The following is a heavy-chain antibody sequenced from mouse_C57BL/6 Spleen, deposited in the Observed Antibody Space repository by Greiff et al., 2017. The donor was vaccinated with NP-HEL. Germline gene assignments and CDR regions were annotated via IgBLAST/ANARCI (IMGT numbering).Heavy chain of an antibody. CDR3: ARMGSPTVVAHYYAMDY. Sequence: VQLQQSGAELVRPGSSVKLSCKASGYTFTSYWMHWVKQRPIQGLEWIGNIDPSDSETHYNQKFKDKATLTVDKSSSTAYMQLSSLTSEDSAVYDCARMGSPTVVAHYYAMDYWGQGTSVTVSS. V-gene: IGHV1-52*01. CDR1: GYTFTSYW. CDR2: IDPSDSET. J-gene: IGHJ4*01. D-gene: IGHD1-1*01.